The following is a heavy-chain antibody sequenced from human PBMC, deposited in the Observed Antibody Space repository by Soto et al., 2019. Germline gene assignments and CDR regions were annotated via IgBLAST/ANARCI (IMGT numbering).Heavy chain of an antibody. J-gene: IGHJ4*02. V-gene: IGHV3-23*01. D-gene: IGHD2-21*02. CDR1: GFTFSSYA. CDR2: ISGSGCST. Sequence: QPGGSLRLSCAASGFTFSSYAMSWVRQAPGKGLEWVAAISGSGCSTYYADSVKGLFTISRDNSKNTLYLQMNSLRAEDTAVDYCAKDNRVFGEHIVVVTAPLGYWGQGTLVTVSS. CDR3: AKDNRVFGEHIVVVTAPLGY.